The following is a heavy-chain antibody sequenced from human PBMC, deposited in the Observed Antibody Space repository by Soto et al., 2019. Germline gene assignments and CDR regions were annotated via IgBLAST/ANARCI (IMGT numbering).Heavy chain of an antibody. D-gene: IGHD3-10*01. CDR1: GFTFSSYA. CDR3: AKDSVLWFGEYLTNDRSDY. V-gene: IGHV3-23*01. Sequence: EVQLLESGGGLVQPGGSLRLSCAASGFTFSSYAMSWVRQAPGKGLEWVSAISGSGGSTYYADSVKGRFTISRDNSKNTLYLQMNSLGAEDTAVYYCAKDSVLWFGEYLTNDRSDYWGQGTLVTVSS. CDR2: ISGSGGST. J-gene: IGHJ4*02.